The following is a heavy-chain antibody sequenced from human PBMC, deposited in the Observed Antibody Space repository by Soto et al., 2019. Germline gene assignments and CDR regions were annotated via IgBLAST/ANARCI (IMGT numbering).Heavy chain of an antibody. J-gene: IGHJ4*02. Sequence: QVQLVESGGGVVQPGRSLRLSCAASGFTFSSHGMHWVRQAPGNGLEWVAVISYDGNKKYYADSVKGRFTISRDNSKNTLYLQINSLRAEDTAVYYCARGQRGYSYGLGYGYWGQGTLVTVSS. CDR3: ARGQRGYSYGLGYGY. V-gene: IGHV3-30*03. D-gene: IGHD5-18*01. CDR2: ISYDGNKK. CDR1: GFTFSSHG.